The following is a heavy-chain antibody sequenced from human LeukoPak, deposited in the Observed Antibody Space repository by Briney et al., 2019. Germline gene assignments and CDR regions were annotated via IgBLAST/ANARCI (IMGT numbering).Heavy chain of an antibody. CDR3: ARDSYCSSTSCYRWFDP. D-gene: IGHD2-2*01. J-gene: IGHJ5*02. Sequence: PSETLSLTCTVSGGSISSYYWSWIRQPAGKGLEWIGRIYTSGSTNYNPSLKSRVTMSVDTSKNQFSLKLSSVTAADTAVYYCARDSYCSSTSCYRWFDPWGQGTLVTVSP. CDR2: IYTSGST. CDR1: GGSISSYY. V-gene: IGHV4-4*07.